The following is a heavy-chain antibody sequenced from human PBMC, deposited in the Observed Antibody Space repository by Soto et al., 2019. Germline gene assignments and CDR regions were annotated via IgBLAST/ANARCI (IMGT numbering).Heavy chain of an antibody. CDR3: VRSGTARLLRHSWFDT. J-gene: IGHJ5*02. V-gene: IGHV3-21*01. D-gene: IGHD2-21*01. Sequence: EVQLVESGGGLVKPGGSLRLSCAASGFTFNTYDMNWVRQAPGKGLEWVSSITTSSAYIYYADSLKGRITISRDNAKQSLFLQMNSLRAEDTAVYYCVRSGTARLLRHSWFDTWGQGTVVTVSS. CDR2: ITTSSAYI. CDR1: GFTFNTYD.